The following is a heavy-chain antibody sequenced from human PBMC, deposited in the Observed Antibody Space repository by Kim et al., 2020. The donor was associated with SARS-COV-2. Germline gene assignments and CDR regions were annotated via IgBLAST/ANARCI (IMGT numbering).Heavy chain of an antibody. D-gene: IGHD1-1*01. V-gene: IGHV4-34*01. CDR1: GGSFSGYY. Sequence: SETLSLTCAVYGGSFSGYYWSWIRQPPGKGLEWIGEIKHSGSTNYNPSLKSRVTISVDTSKNQFSLKLSSVTAADTAVYYCARGGRKRNWFDPWGQGTLV. CDR2: IKHSGST. J-gene: IGHJ5*02. CDR3: ARGGRKRNWFDP.